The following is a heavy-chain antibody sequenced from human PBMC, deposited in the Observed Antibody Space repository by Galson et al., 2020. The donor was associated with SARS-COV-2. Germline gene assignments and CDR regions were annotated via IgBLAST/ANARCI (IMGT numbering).Heavy chain of an antibody. CDR1: GFTFSSYA. V-gene: IGHV3-30*04. D-gene: IGHD6-13*01. Sequence: GESLKISCAASGFTFSSYAMHWVRQAPGKGLEWVAVISYDGSNKYYADSVKGRFTISRDNSKNTLYLQMNSLRAEDTAVYYCARVLIADYGMDVWGQGTTVTVSS. J-gene: IGHJ6*02. CDR2: ISYDGSNK. CDR3: ARVLIADYGMDV.